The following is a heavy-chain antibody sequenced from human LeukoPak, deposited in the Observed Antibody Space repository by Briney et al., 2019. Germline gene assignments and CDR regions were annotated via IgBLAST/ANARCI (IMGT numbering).Heavy chain of an antibody. CDR1: GGSISSGSYY. V-gene: IGHV4-61*02. D-gene: IGHD1-26*01. Sequence: SETLSLTCTVSGGSISSGSYYWSWIRQPAGKGLEWIGRIYTSGSTNYNPSLKSRVTMSVDTSKNQFSLKLSSVTAADTAVYYCARGRPYSGSLRYYFDYWGQGTLVTVSS. J-gene: IGHJ4*02. CDR3: ARGRPYSGSLRYYFDY. CDR2: IYTSGST.